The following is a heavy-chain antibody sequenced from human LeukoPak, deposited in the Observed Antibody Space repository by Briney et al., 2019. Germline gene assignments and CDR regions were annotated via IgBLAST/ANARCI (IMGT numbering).Heavy chain of an antibody. V-gene: IGHV4-38-2*02. D-gene: IGHD3-3*01. CDR2: IYHSGST. J-gene: IGHJ6*03. CDR3: ARSYYDFWSGYPCYYYMDV. CDR1: GYSISSGYY. Sequence: KPSETLSLTCTVSGYSISSGYYWGWIRQPPGKGLEWIGSIYHSGSTYYNPSLKSRVTISVDTSKNQFSLKLSSVTAADTAVYYCARSYYDFWSGYPCYYYMDVWGKGTTVTVSS.